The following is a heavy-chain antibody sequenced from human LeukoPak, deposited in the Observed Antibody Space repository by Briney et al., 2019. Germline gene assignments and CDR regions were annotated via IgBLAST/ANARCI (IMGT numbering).Heavy chain of an antibody. Sequence: GGSLRLSCAASGFTYSSYWMHWVRQAPGKGLVWVSRINSDGSSTSYADSVKGRFTISRDNAKNTPYLQMNSLRAEDTAVYYCARGRRYASRGYSYDPSNSPNYWGQGTLVTVSS. D-gene: IGHD5-18*01. J-gene: IGHJ4*02. CDR2: INSDGSST. V-gene: IGHV3-74*01. CDR1: GFTYSSYW. CDR3: ARGRRYASRGYSYDPSNSPNY.